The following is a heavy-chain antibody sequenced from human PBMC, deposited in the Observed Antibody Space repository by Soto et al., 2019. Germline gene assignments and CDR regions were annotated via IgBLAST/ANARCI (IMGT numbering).Heavy chain of an antibody. CDR2: ISSSGSTI. D-gene: IGHD3-3*01. CDR3: ARDLDFGVVPLGPRYYYYGMDV. CDR1: GFTFSDYY. J-gene: IGHJ6*02. Sequence: PGGSLRLSCAASGFTFSDYYMSWIRQAPGKGLEWVSYISSSGSTIYYADSAKGRFTISRDNAKNSLYLQMNSLRAEDTAVYYCARDLDFGVVPLGPRYYYYGMDVWGQGTTVTVSS. V-gene: IGHV3-11*01.